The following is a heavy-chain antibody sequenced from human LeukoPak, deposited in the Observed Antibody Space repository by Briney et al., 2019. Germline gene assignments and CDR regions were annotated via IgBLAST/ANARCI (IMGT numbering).Heavy chain of an antibody. CDR1: GYTFTSYG. V-gene: IGHV1-46*01. J-gene: IGHJ6*02. D-gene: IGHD2-2*01. CDR3: ARLYCSSTSCYRRAYYGMDV. Sequence: ASVKVSCKASGYTFTSYGISWVRQAPGQGLEWMGIINPSGGSTSYAQKFQGRVTMTRDTSTSTVYMELSSLRSEDTAVYYCARLYCSSTSCYRRAYYGMDVWGQGTTVTVSS. CDR2: INPSGGST.